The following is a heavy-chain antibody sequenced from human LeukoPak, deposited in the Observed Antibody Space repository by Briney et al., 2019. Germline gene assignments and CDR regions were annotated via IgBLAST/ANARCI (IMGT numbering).Heavy chain of an antibody. CDR2: ISSSSSYI. CDR1: GFTFSSYS. CDR3: ARDPWGIAVADDY. V-gene: IGHV3-21*01. D-gene: IGHD6-19*01. Sequence: GGSLRLSCAASGFTFSSYSMNWVRQAPGKGLEWVSSISSSSSYIYYEDSVKGRITISRDNAKNLLDLQMNSLRAQDTAVYYCARDPWGIAVADDYWGQGTLVTVSS. J-gene: IGHJ4*02.